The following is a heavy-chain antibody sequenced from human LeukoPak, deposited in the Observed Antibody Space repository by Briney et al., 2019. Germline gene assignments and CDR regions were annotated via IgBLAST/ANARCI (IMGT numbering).Heavy chain of an antibody. Sequence: PGGSLRLSCAASGFTFSSYWMSCVREAPGKGLEWVANIKQDGSEKYYVSPVEGRFTISRDNAKNSLYLQMDSLRAEDTAVYYCARKVGARGDAFDIWGQGTMVTVSS. CDR3: ARKVGARGDAFDI. CDR1: GFTFSSYW. J-gene: IGHJ3*02. D-gene: IGHD1-26*01. CDR2: IKQDGSEK. V-gene: IGHV3-7*01.